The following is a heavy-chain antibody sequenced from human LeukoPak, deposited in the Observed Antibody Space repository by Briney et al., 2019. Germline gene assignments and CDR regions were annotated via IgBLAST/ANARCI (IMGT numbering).Heavy chain of an antibody. CDR3: AREGSGYYFDY. CDR1: GFTFSSYW. CDR2: IRQDGSEK. Sequence: PGGSLRLSCAASGFTFSSYWMSWVRQAPGKGLEWVANIRQDGSEKYYVDSVKGRFTISRDNAKNSLYLQMNSLRAEDTAVYYCAREGSGYYFDYWGQGTLVTVSS. J-gene: IGHJ4*02. V-gene: IGHV3-7*01. D-gene: IGHD3-22*01.